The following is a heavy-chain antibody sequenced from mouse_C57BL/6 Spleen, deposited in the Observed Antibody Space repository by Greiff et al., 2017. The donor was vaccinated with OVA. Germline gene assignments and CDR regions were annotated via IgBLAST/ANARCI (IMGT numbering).Heavy chain of an antibody. CDR1: GYTFTSYG. D-gene: IGHD3-2*02. V-gene: IGHV1-81*01. CDR2: IYPRSGNT. CDR3: ARSGDSSASGLDY. J-gene: IGHJ4*01. Sequence: QVQLKEFGAELARPGASVKLSCKASGYTFTSYGISWVKQRTGQGLEWIGEIYPRSGNTYYNEKFKGKATLTADKSSSTAYMELRSLTSEDSAVYFCARSGDSSASGLDYWGQGTSVTVSS.